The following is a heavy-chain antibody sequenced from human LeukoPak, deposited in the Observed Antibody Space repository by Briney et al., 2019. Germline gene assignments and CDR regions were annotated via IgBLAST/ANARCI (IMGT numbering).Heavy chain of an antibody. CDR1: GYTFTSYY. CDR2: INPSGGST. CDR3: ARKSRRVTLFDY. J-gene: IGHJ4*02. Sequence: ASVKVSCKASGYTFTSYYMHWVRQAPGQGLEWMGIINPSGGSTSHAQKFQGRVTTTRDTSTSTVYMELSSLRSEDTAVYYCARKSRRVTLFDYWGQGTLVTVSS. V-gene: IGHV1-46*01. D-gene: IGHD2-21*02.